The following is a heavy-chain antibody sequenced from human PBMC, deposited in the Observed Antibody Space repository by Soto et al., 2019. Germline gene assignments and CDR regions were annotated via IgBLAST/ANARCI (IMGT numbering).Heavy chain of an antibody. D-gene: IGHD6-19*01. CDR2: ISAGGGTT. CDR1: GSTFSSFS. CDR3: AKYRRDNSAWKADY. V-gene: IGHV3-23*01. Sequence: EVQLLESGGGLVQPGGSLRLSCVASGSTFSSFSMPWVRQAPGKGLEWVSAISAGGGTTNYADSVKDRFTISRDNSKNTLFLEMHSLRAVDTAVYYCAKYRRDNSAWKADYWGQGTRVTVSA. J-gene: IGHJ4*02.